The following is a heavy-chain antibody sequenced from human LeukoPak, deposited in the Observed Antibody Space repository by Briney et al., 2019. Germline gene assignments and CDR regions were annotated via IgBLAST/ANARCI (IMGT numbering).Heavy chain of an antibody. Sequence: SETLSPTCAVYGGSFSGYYWSWIRQPPGKGLEWIGEINHSGSTNYNPSLKSRVTISVDTSKNQSSLKLSSVTAADTAVYYCARGWRLWARSAHFDYWGQGTLVTVSS. J-gene: IGHJ4*02. CDR1: GGSFSGYY. CDR3: ARGWRLWARSAHFDY. CDR2: INHSGST. V-gene: IGHV4-34*01. D-gene: IGHD5-18*01.